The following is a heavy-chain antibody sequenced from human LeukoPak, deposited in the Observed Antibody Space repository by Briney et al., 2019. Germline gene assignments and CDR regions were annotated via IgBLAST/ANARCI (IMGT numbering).Heavy chain of an antibody. CDR1: GGSISTYS. D-gene: IGHD1-26*01. CDR3: ARGEGRYYYFYMDV. Sequence: PSETLSLTRTLSGGSISTYSWSWIWQPAGKGLEWVGRIYSSGSTHTNPSLTSRVTLSVDTSQNQFSLMLSSVTAADTAVYYGARGEGRYYYFYMDVWGKGTTVTISS. CDR2: IYSSGST. J-gene: IGHJ6*03. V-gene: IGHV4-4*07.